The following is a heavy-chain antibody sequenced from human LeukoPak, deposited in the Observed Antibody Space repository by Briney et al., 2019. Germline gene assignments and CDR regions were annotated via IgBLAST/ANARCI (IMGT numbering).Heavy chain of an antibody. V-gene: IGHV3-13*01. D-gene: IGHD6-13*01. Sequence: QTGGSLRLSCAASGFTFSSYDMHWVRQATGKGLEWVSAIGTAGDTYYPGSVKGRFTISRENAKNSLYLQMNSLRAGDTAVYYCARWGIAAAGFDYWGQGTLVTVSS. CDR2: IGTAGDT. CDR1: GFTFSSYD. J-gene: IGHJ4*02. CDR3: ARWGIAAAGFDY.